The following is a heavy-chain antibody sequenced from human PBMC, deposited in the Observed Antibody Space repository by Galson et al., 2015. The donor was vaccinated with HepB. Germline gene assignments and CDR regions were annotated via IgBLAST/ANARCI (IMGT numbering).Heavy chain of an antibody. Sequence: SLRLSCAASGFTVSSYAISWVRQAPGKGLEWVSTISGGGDGTYYADSVKGRFTVSRDNAKDTLSLQMNSLRDEDTAVYYCAKSLGTGAARGLDVWGQGTTVTVSS. D-gene: IGHD2-8*02. CDR2: ISGGGDGT. J-gene: IGHJ6*02. V-gene: IGHV3-23*01. CDR1: GFTVSSYA. CDR3: AKSLGTGAARGLDV.